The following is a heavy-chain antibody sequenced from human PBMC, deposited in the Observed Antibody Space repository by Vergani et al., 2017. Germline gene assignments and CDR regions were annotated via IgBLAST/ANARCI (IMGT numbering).Heavy chain of an antibody. D-gene: IGHD3-10*01. Sequence: QVQLVQSGSELKKPGASVKVSCKASGYTFTTYAMNWVRQAPGQGLEWMGWINTNTGNPTYAPGFTGRFVFSLDTSVSTTYLHISSLEPEDTAVYYCARDPRVREAPGGRFEYWGQGTMVTVS. CDR1: GYTFTTYA. CDR3: ARDPRVREAPGGRFEY. J-gene: IGHJ3*01. CDR2: INTNTGNP. V-gene: IGHV7-4-1*02.